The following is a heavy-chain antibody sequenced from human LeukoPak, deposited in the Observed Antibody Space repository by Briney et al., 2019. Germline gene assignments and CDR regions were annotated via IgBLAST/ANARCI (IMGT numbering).Heavy chain of an antibody. CDR1: GGTFSSYA. J-gene: IGHJ4*02. D-gene: IGHD3-3*01. V-gene: IGHV1-69*05. CDR2: IIPIFGTA. Sequence: SVKVSCKASGGTFSSYAISWVRQAPGQGLEWMGGIIPIFGTANYAQKFQGRVTITTDESTSTAYMELSSLRSEDTAVYYCARTLRAFWSGYYFDYWGQGTLVTVSS. CDR3: ARTLRAFWSGYYFDY.